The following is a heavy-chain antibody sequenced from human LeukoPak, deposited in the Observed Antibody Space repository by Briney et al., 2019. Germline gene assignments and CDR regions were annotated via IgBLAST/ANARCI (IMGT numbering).Heavy chain of an antibody. V-gene: IGHV3-30-3*01. Sequence: GRSLGLSCAASEFTFRSYVMHWVRQAPGKGLEWAAVISYDGGNTYYADSVKGRFTISRDNSKNTLYLQMNSLRVEDTAVYYCARVRGIQLWFDYWGQGTLVTVSS. J-gene: IGHJ4*02. CDR3: ARVRGIQLWFDY. CDR2: ISYDGGNT. D-gene: IGHD5-18*01. CDR1: EFTFRSYV.